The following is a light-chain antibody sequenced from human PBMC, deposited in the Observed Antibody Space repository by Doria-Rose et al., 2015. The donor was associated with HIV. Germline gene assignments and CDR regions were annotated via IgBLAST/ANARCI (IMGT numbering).Light chain of an antibody. J-gene: IGKJ1*01. V-gene: IGKV3-20*01. CDR3: RQYGSSWT. CDR2: DGS. Sequence: DIVMTQSSGTLSLSPGERATLSCRASQSFSSTYLAWYQQKPGQAPSLLIYDGSTRSTGIPDRFSASGSGTDFTLTINRLEPEDFALYCCRQYGSSWTFGQGTKVEI. CDR1: QSFSSTY.